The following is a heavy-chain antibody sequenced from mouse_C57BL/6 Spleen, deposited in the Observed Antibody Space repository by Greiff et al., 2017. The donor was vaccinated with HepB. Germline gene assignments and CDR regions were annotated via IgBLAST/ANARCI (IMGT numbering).Heavy chain of an antibody. V-gene: IGHV5-16*01. D-gene: IGHD3-2*01. CDR1: GFTFSDYY. J-gene: IGHJ3*01. CDR3: ARVDRTGFAY. CDR2: INYDGSST. Sequence: EVKLVESEGGLVQPGSSMKLSCTASGFTFSDYYMAWVRQVPEKGLEWVANINYDGSSTYYLDSLKSRFIISRDNAKNILYLQMSSLKSEDTATYYCARVDRTGFAYWGQGTLVTVSA.